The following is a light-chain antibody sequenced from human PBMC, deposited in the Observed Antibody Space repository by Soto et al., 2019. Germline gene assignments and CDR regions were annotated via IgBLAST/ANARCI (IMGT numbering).Light chain of an antibody. V-gene: IGLV2-8*01. Sequence: QSVLTQPPSASGSPGQSVTISCTGTSSDVGAYGYVSWYQQHPGKAPKLMIYEVSKRPSGVPDRFSGSKSGNMASLTVSGLQAEDEAEYYCSSYAGSNNVVFGGGTKVTVL. J-gene: IGLJ2*01. CDR1: SSDVGAYGY. CDR2: EVS. CDR3: SSYAGSNNVV.